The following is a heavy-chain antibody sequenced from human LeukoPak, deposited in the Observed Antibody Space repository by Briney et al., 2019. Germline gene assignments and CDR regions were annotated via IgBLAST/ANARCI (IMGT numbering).Heavy chain of an antibody. CDR2: VSGSGSPI. CDR3: ARDQSGWYYFDY. V-gene: IGHV3-11*04. CDR1: GFTFSDYY. J-gene: IGHJ4*02. Sequence: GGSLRLSCAASGFTFSDYYMTWIRQAPGKGLEWVSYVSGSGSPIYYADSVKGRFTVSRDNAKNSLYLQMNSLRAEDTAVYYCARDQSGWYYFDYWGQGTLVTVSS. D-gene: IGHD6-19*01.